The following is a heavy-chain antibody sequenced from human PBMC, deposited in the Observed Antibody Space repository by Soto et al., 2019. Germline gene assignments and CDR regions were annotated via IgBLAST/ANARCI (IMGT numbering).Heavy chain of an antibody. CDR3: ARKLYCSSTRRNRASRGLVS. CDR2: IIPIFGTA. V-gene: IGHV1-69*13. J-gene: IGHJ1*01. D-gene: IGHD2-2*01. Sequence: SVKVSCKASGGTFSSYAISWVRQAPGQGLEWMGGIIPIFGTANYAQKFQGRVTITADESTSTAYMEPSSLRSEDTAVYYCARKLYCSSTRRNRASRGLVSRGQATLLTLS. CDR1: GGTFSSYA.